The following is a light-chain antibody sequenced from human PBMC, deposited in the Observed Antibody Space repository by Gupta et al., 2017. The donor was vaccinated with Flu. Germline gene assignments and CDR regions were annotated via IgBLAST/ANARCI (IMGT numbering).Light chain of an antibody. CDR3: QHFGNSPLYS. V-gene: IGKV3-20*01. CDR2: ATS. CDR1: QTVQTNY. J-gene: IGKJ2*03. Sequence: TVLTPSPATLSLSPGYRVTVSCRASQTVQTNYLAWYQHKAGQAPRLLIYATSTRATGVPDRFSGSGSGTDYTLTISRLEPDDFATYYCQHFGNSPLYSFGHGTNLEMK.